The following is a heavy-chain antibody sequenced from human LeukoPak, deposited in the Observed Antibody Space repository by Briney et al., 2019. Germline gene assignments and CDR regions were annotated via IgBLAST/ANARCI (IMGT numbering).Heavy chain of an antibody. CDR3: GYYNSGSYSTPDS. V-gene: IGHV3-30*02. J-gene: IGHJ5*01. D-gene: IGHD3-10*01. Sequence: SGGSLRLSCAASGFTFSGFGMHWVRQAPGKGLEWVAYIHTDQTIQYYADSVKGRFTISRDNSKNTLYLQMKTQRSEDTAVYYCGYYNSGSYSTPDSWGQGTQVTVSS. CDR2: IHTDQTIQ. CDR1: GFTFSGFG.